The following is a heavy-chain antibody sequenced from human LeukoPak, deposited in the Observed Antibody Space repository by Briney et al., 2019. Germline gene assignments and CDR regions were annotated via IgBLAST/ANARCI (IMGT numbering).Heavy chain of an antibody. Sequence: SETPSLTCTVSGGSISSSSYYWGWIRQPPGKGLEWIRSIYYSGSTYYNPSLKSRVTISVDTSKNQFSLKLSSVTAADTAVYYCARGIVVVPAAIGYFDYWGQGTLVTVS. CDR2: IYYSGST. V-gene: IGHV4-39*07. D-gene: IGHD2-2*01. CDR1: GGSISSSSYY. J-gene: IGHJ4*02. CDR3: ARGIVVVPAAIGYFDY.